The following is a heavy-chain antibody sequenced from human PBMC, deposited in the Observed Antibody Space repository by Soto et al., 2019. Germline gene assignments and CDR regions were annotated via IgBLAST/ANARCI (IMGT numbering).Heavy chain of an antibody. J-gene: IGHJ4*02. CDR3: AKIMLPNSDINFDS. CDR2: ITGNGDRT. Sequence: EVQLLESGGGLAQPGGSLRLSCAASGFTFNSYVMNWIRQAPGQGLEWVSAITGNGDRTEYVDSVKGRFTISRDNSKNTLYLQMNSLRAEDTGVYYCAKIMLPNSDINFDSWGQGTLVTVSS. CDR1: GFTFNSYV. D-gene: IGHD3-16*01. V-gene: IGHV3-23*01.